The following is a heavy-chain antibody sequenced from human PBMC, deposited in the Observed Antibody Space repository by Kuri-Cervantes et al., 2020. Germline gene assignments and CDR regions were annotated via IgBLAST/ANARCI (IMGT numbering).Heavy chain of an antibody. Sequence: ESLKISCTVSGYSISSGYYWGWIRQPPGKGLEWIGSIYHSGSTYYNPSLKSRVTISVDTSKNQFSLKLSSVTAADTAVYYCARGRAPHRYYYYMDVWGKGTTVTVSS. CDR2: IYHSGST. V-gene: IGHV4-38-2*02. J-gene: IGHJ6*03. CDR3: ARGRAPHRYYYYMDV. CDR1: GYSISSGYY.